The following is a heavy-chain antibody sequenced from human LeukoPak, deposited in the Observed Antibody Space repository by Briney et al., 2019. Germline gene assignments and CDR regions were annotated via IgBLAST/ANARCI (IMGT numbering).Heavy chain of an antibody. D-gene: IGHD5-18*01. Sequence: SETLSLTCTVSGGSTSSYYWNWIRQPPGKGLEWIGYIYNSGTTNYNPSLKSRVTISVDTSKNPYSLKLSSVTAADTAVYYFARAGYSYVRYFDYWGQGTLVTVSS. J-gene: IGHJ4*02. CDR2: IYNSGTT. CDR1: GGSTSSYY. CDR3: ARAGYSYVRYFDY. V-gene: IGHV4-59*01.